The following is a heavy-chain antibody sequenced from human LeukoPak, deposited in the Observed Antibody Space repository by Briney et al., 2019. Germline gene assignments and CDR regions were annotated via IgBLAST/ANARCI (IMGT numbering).Heavy chain of an antibody. Sequence: GGSLRLSCAASGFTFSSYSMNWVRQAPGKGLEWVSSISSSSSYIYYADSVKGRFTISRDNAKNSLYLQMNSLRAEDTAVYYCASTHGSYYRLGAFGIWGQGTMVTVSS. V-gene: IGHV3-21*01. CDR3: ASTHGSYYRLGAFGI. CDR1: GFTFSSYS. D-gene: IGHD1-26*01. J-gene: IGHJ3*02. CDR2: ISSSSSYI.